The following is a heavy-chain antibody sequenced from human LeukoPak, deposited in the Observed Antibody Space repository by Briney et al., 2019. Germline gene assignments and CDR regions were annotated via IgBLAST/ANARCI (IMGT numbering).Heavy chain of an antibody. D-gene: IGHD2-2*01. J-gene: IGHJ6*03. CDR2: INPSGGST. V-gene: IGHV1-46*01. CDR1: GYTFTSYY. CDR3: ATGYCSSTSCPSFYYYYYMDV. Sequence: ASVKVSCKASGYTFTSYYMHWVRQAPGQGLEWMGIINPSGGSTSYAQKFQGRVTMTRDTSTSTVYMELSSPRSEDTAVYYCATGYCSSTSCPSFYYYYYMDVWGKGTTVTVSS.